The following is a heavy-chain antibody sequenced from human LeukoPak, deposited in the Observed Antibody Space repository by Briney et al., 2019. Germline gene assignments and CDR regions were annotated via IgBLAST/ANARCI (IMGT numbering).Heavy chain of an antibody. Sequence: SATLSLTCTVSGGSISSYSWSWIRQPAGKGLEWIGYIHYSRSTTYNPYLKSRVTISLDTSKNQFSLNLSCVTAADTAVYYCASSMARGVISSYYYGMDVWGQGTTVTVSS. D-gene: IGHD3-10*01. CDR2: IHYSRST. V-gene: IGHV4-59*01. J-gene: IGHJ6*02. CDR1: GGSISSYS. CDR3: ASSMARGVISSYYYGMDV.